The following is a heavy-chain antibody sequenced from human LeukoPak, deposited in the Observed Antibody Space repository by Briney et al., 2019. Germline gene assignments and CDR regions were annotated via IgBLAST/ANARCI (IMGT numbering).Heavy chain of an antibody. Sequence: SETLSLTCTVSGGSISSSSYYWGWIRQPPGKGLEWIGSIYYSGSTYYNPSLKSRVTISVDTSKNQFSLKLSSVTAADTAVYYCARIVPATLQFDYWGQGTLVTVSP. J-gene: IGHJ4*02. V-gene: IGHV4-39*01. CDR2: IYYSGST. CDR1: GGSISSSSYY. D-gene: IGHD2-2*01. CDR3: ARIVPATLQFDY.